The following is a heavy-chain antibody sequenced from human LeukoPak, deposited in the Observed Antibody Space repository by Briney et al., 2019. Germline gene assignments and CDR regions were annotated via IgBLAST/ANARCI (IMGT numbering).Heavy chain of an antibody. J-gene: IGHJ4*02. CDR3: ARGEDCWNGYYFRTYDY. CDR2: IYPGDSDT. CDR1: GYSFSGYW. Sequence: GESLKISCKGSGYSFSGYWIGWVRQMPGKGLEWMGIIYPGDSDTRYGPSFQGQATISADTSINTAYLQWSNLKASDTAIYFCARGEDCWNGYYFRTYDYWGQGTPVTVSS. V-gene: IGHV5-51*01. D-gene: IGHD3-3*01.